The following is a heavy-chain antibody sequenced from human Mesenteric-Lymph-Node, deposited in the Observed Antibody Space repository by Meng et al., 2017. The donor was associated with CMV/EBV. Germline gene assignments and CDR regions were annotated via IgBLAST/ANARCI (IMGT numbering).Heavy chain of an antibody. Sequence: ASGFTCSRYGMRWVRQAPGKGLEGVAVIWYDGSNKYYADSVKGRFTISRDNSKNTLYLQMNSLRAEDTAVYYCARDLSDYGEYYFDYWGQGTLVTVSS. CDR1: GFTCSRYG. V-gene: IGHV3-33*01. J-gene: IGHJ4*02. CDR3: ARDLSDYGEYYFDY. CDR2: IWYDGSNK. D-gene: IGHD4-17*01.